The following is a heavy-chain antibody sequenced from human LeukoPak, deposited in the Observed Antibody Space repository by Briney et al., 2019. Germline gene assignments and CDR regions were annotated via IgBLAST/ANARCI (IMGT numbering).Heavy chain of an antibody. D-gene: IGHD6-6*01. CDR3: ARGSSGSDY. CDR2: IKEDGSEK. J-gene: IGHJ4*02. V-gene: IGHV3-7*01. Sequence: PGGSLRLSCAASGFIFSNYWMTWVRQAPGKGLEWVANIKEDGSEKYYVDSVKGRFTISRDNAKDSLYLQMNSLRAEDTAVYYCARGSSGSDYWGQGTLVTVSS. CDR1: GFIFSNYW.